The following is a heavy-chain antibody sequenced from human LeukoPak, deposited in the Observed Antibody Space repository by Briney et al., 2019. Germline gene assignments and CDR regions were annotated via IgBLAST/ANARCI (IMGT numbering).Heavy chain of an antibody. Sequence: ASVKVSCKASGGTFSSYAISWVRQAPGQGLEWMGGIIPIVGTANYAQKFQGRVTITADESTSIAYMELSSLRSEDTAVYYCAIPTVTTGAVGYYYYGMDVWGQGTTVTVSS. V-gene: IGHV1-69*13. D-gene: IGHD4-17*01. CDR2: IIPIVGTA. CDR1: GGTFSSYA. J-gene: IGHJ6*02. CDR3: AIPTVTTGAVGYYYYGMDV.